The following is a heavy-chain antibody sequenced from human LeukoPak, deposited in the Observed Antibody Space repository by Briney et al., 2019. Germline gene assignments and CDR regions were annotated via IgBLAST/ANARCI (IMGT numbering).Heavy chain of an antibody. Sequence: ASVKVSCKASGGTFSSYAISWVRQAPGQGLEWMGIINPSGGGTSYAQKFQGRVTMTRDMSTSTVYMELSSLRSEDTAVYYCARAGGFDWYFDLWGRGTLVTVSS. D-gene: IGHD1-26*01. CDR1: GGTFSSYA. J-gene: IGHJ2*01. CDR3: ARAGGFDWYFDL. CDR2: INPSGGGT. V-gene: IGHV1-46*01.